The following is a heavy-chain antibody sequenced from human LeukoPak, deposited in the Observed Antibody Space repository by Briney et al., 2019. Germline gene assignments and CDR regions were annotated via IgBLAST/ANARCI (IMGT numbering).Heavy chain of an antibody. D-gene: IGHD3-10*01. CDR2: IKTKSEGGTT. Sequence: AGGSLRLSCTASGFTFSNAGMNWVRQAPGKGLEWVGRIKTKSEGGTTDYAAPAKGRFTISRDDSKNALFLQMDSLKSDDTAMYYCTTEFKELGSFFYFYYMDVWGTGTTVTISS. J-gene: IGHJ6*03. CDR1: GFTFSNAG. CDR3: TTEFKELGSFFYFYYMDV. V-gene: IGHV3-15*01.